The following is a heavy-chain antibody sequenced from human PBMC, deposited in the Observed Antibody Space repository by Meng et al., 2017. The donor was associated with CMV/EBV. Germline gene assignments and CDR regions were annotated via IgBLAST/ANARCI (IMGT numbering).Heavy chain of an antibody. CDR1: GFTFSSYS. J-gene: IGHJ4*02. V-gene: IGHV3-21*01. Sequence: GGSLRPSCAASGFTFSSYSMNWVRQAPGKGLEWSSSISSSSSYISYADSVKGRFTIARDNAKNSLYLQMNSLRAEDTAVYYCARDTYYYNSSGSEEGFDYWGQGTLVTVSS. D-gene: IGHD3-22*01. CDR3: ARDTYYYNSSGSEEGFDY. CDR2: ISSSSSYI.